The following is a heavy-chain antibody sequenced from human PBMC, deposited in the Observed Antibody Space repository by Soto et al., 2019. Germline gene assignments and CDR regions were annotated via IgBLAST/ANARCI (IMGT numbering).Heavy chain of an antibody. D-gene: IGHD5-18*01. V-gene: IGHV3-66*01. Sequence: AGGSLRLSCAASGFTVSSNYMSWVRQAPGKGLEWVSVIYSGGSTCYADSVKGRFTISRDNSKNTLYLQMNSLRAEDTAVYYCARYKDTAMVTFYYGMDVWGQGTTVTVS. CDR2: IYSGGST. CDR3: ARYKDTAMVTFYYGMDV. CDR1: GFTVSSNY. J-gene: IGHJ6*01.